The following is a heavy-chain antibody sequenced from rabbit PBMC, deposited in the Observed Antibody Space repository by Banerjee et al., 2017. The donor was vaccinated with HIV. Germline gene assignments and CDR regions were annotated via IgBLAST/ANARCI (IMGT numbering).Heavy chain of an antibody. Sequence: QEQLEESGGDLVKPEGSLTLTCTASGFSFSNKYVMCWVRQAPGKRPEWIACNYVGSDSSGTTYYASWAKGRFTISRTSSTTVALQMTSLTAADTATYFCARDLAGVIGWNFGLWGPGTLVTVS. V-gene: IGHV1S45*01. D-gene: IGHD4-1*01. CDR2: NYVGSDSSGTT. CDR3: ARDLAGVIGWNFGL. J-gene: IGHJ6*01. CDR1: GFSFSNKYV.